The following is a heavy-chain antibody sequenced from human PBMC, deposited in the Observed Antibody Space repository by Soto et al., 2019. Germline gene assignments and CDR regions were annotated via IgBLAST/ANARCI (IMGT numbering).Heavy chain of an antibody. J-gene: IGHJ4*02. CDR2: ISAHNGNT. D-gene: IGHD1-1*01. V-gene: IGHV1-18*01. CDR1: GYGFTTYG. CDR3: ARVRYGDY. Sequence: QVHLVQSGAEVKKPGASVKVSCKGSGYGFTTYGITWVRQAPGQGLEWMAWISAHNGNTNYAQKLQGRVTVTRDTSTSTAYMAVRSLRSDVTAVYYCARVRYGDYWGQGALVTVSS.